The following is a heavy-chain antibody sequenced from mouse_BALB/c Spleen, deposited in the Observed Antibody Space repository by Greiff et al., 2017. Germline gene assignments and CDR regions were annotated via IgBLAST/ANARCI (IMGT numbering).Heavy chain of an antibody. CDR2: ISSGSSTI. V-gene: IGHV5-17*02. CDR3: ARGLVLFDY. CDR1: GFTFSSFG. J-gene: IGHJ2*01. D-gene: IGHD4-1*01. Sequence: DVQLVESGGGLVQPGGSRKLSCAASGFTFSSFGMHWVRQAPEKGLEWVAYISSGSSTIYYADTVKGRFTISRDNPKNTLFLQMTSLRSEDTAMYYCARGLVLFDYWGQGTTLTVSS.